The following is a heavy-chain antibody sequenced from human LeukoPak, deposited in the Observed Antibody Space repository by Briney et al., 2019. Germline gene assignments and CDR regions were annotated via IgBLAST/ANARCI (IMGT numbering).Heavy chain of an antibody. J-gene: IGHJ5*02. V-gene: IGHV1-2*02. CDR2: INTNSGGT. Sequence: ASVKVSCKASGYTFTDYYMHWVRQAPGQGLEWMGWINTNSGGTNYAQKFQGRVTMTRDTSISTGYMELSRLRSDDTAVYYCARDTYYYGSGSGLSAWSNWFDPWGQGTLVTVSS. CDR1: GYTFTDYY. D-gene: IGHD3-10*01. CDR3: ARDTYYYGSGSGLSAWSNWFDP.